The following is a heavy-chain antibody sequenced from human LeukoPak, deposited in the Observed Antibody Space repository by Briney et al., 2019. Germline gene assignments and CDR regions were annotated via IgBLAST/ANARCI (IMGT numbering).Heavy chain of an antibody. Sequence: SDTLSLTCTVSGGSISSGSYYWGWIRQPPGKGLEWIGSIYYSGSTYYNPSLKSRVAISVDTSKNQFSLKLTSVTAADTAVYYCARPGSSGWSLYFDYWNQGTLVTVSS. D-gene: IGHD6-19*01. CDR3: ARPGSSGWSLYFDY. CDR2: IYYSGST. V-gene: IGHV4-39*01. J-gene: IGHJ4*02. CDR1: GGSISSGSYY.